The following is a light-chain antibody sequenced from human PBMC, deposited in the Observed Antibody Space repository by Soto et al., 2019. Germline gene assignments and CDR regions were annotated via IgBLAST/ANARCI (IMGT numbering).Light chain of an antibody. CDR2: GAS. CDR3: QQYGSSPVT. CDR1: QSVSSTY. Sequence: ESVLTQSPGTLSWSPGERATLSCRASQSVSSTYLAGYQQKPVQAPRRLIYGASSRATGIPDRFSGSGAGTDFTLTISRLEPEDFAVYYCQQYGSSPVTFGPGTNVDIK. V-gene: IGKV3-20*01. J-gene: IGKJ3*01.